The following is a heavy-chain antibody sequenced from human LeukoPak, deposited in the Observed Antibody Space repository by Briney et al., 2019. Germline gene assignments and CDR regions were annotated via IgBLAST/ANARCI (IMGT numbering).Heavy chain of an antibody. CDR2: IYHSGST. D-gene: IGHD3-22*01. J-gene: IGHJ1*01. CDR3: ARRARYYDSSGNYEYFQH. CDR1: GYSISSGYY. V-gene: IGHV4-38-2*01. Sequence: PSETLSLTCAVSGYSISSGYYWGWIRQPPGKGLEWIGSIYHSGSTYYNPSLKSRVTISVDTSKNQFSLKLSSVTAADTAVYYCARRARYYDSSGNYEYFQHWGQGTLVTVSS.